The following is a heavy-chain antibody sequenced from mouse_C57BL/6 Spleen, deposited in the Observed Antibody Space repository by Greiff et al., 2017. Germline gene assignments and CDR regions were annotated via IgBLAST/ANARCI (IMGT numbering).Heavy chain of an antibody. CDR1: GYTFTDYY. CDR2: IYPGSGNT. Sequence: VHLVESGAELVRPGASVKLSCKASGYTFTDYYINWVKQRPGQGLEWIARIYPGSGNTYYNEKFKGKATLTAEKSSSTAYMQLSSLTSEDSAVYFCARSPLITTVVAHWYLDVWGTGTTVTVSS. D-gene: IGHD1-1*01. CDR3: ARSPLITTVVAHWYLDV. V-gene: IGHV1-76*01. J-gene: IGHJ1*03.